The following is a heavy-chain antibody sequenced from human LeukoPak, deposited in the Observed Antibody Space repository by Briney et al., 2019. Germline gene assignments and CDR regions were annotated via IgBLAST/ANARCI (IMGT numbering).Heavy chain of an antibody. CDR3: ATRGVVPGSFDY. J-gene: IGHJ4*02. D-gene: IGHD2-2*01. CDR1: GYTFTSYA. CDR2: INAGNGNT. V-gene: IGHV1-3*01. Sequence: ASVKVSCKASGYTFTSYAMNWVRQAPGQRLEWMGWINAGNGNTKYSQKFQGRVTITRDTSASTAYMELSSLRSEDTAVYYCATRGVVPGSFDYWGQGTLVTVSS.